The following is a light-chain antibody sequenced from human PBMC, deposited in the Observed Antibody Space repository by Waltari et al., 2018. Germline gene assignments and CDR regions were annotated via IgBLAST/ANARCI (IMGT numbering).Light chain of an antibody. J-gene: IGKJ2*01. CDR2: GAS. CDR3: QQYGSSPPYT. V-gene: IGKV3-20*01. Sequence: EIVLTQSPGTLSLSPGERATLSCRASQSVSSNYLAWYQQKPGQAPRLLIYGASSRATGIPDRFSGSGSATDFTLIISRLEPEDVAVYYCQQYGSSPPYTFGQGTKLEI. CDR1: QSVSSNY.